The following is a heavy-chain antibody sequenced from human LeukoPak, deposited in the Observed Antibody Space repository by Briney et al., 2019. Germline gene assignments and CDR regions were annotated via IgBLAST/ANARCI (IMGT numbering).Heavy chain of an antibody. CDR3: ARAPEGRYCRSTSCYYWFDP. CDR2: ISAYNGNT. J-gene: IGHJ5*02. D-gene: IGHD2-2*01. CDR1: GYSFISYG. Sequence: ASLKVSCKASGYSFISYGISWVRQAPGQGLEWMGWISAYNGNTNYAQKLQDRVTLTTDTSTSTAYMELRSLRSDDTAVYYCARAPEGRYCRSTSCYYWFDPWGQGTLVTVSS. V-gene: IGHV1-18*01.